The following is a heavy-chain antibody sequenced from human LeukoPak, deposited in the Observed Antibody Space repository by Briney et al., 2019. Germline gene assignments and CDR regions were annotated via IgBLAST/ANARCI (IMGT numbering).Heavy chain of an antibody. CDR3: ARVGRTKTSWYYYDSSGYYIDAFDI. V-gene: IGHV4-34*01. Sequence: KSSETLSLTCAVYGGSFSGYYWSWIRQPPGKGLEWIGEINHSGSTNYNPSLKSRVAISVDTSKNQFSLKLSSVTAADTAVYYCARVGRTKTSWYYYDSSGYYIDAFDIWGQGTMVTVSS. D-gene: IGHD3-22*01. J-gene: IGHJ3*02. CDR1: GGSFSGYY. CDR2: INHSGST.